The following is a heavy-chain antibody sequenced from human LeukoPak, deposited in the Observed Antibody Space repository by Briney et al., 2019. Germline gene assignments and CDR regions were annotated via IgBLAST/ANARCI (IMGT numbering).Heavy chain of an antibody. CDR3: ARDLAWYPEVGVFDP. V-gene: IGHV1-18*01. CDR1: GYTFTSYG. CDR2: ISAYNGNT. D-gene: IGHD3/OR15-3a*01. J-gene: IGHJ5*02. Sequence: ASVKVSCKASGYTFTSYGISWVRQAPGQGLEWMGWISAYNGNTNYAQKLQGRVTMTTDTSTSTAYMELRSLRSDDTAVYYWARDLAWYPEVGVFDPWGQGTLVTVSS.